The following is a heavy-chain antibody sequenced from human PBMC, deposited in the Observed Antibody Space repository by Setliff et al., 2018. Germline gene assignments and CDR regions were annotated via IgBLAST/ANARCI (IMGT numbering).Heavy chain of an antibody. V-gene: IGHV4-38-2*01. J-gene: IGHJ4*02. CDR1: GYSISSGYY. CDR2: IYTSGRT. Sequence: KTSETLSLTCAVSGYSISSGYYWGCIRQPPGKGLEWIGRIYTSGRTNYNPSLKSRVTISVDTSKNQFSLKLSSVTAAATAVYYCARGPVMIVATGYFDYWGQGTLVTVSS. D-gene: IGHD3-22*01. CDR3: ARGPVMIVATGYFDY.